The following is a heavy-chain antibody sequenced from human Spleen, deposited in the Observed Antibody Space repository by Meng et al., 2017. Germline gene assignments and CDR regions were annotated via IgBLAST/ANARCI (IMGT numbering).Heavy chain of an antibody. Sequence: SETLSLTCTVSGYSISSGYSWGWIRQPPGKGLEWIGSIYHSGSTNYNPSLESRATISVDTSQNNLSLKLSSVTAADSAVYYCARGPTTMAHDFDYWGQGTLVTVSS. J-gene: IGHJ4*02. CDR2: IYHSGST. V-gene: IGHV4-38-2*02. CDR1: GYSISSGYS. CDR3: ARGPTTMAHDFDY. D-gene: IGHD4-11*01.